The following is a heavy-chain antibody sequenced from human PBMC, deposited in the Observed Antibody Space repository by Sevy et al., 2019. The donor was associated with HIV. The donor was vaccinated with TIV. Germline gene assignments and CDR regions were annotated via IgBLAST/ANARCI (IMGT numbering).Heavy chain of an antibody. J-gene: IGHJ4*02. CDR2: INPSGGST. Sequence: ASVKVSCKASGYTFTSYYMHWVRQAPGQGLEWMGIINPSGGSTSYAQKFQGRVTMTRDTSTNTVYMELSSLRSEDTAVYYCAREPNHCSRTSCYSEFDYWGQGTLVTVSS. CDR1: GYTFTSYY. D-gene: IGHD2-2*01. V-gene: IGHV1-46*01. CDR3: AREPNHCSRTSCYSEFDY.